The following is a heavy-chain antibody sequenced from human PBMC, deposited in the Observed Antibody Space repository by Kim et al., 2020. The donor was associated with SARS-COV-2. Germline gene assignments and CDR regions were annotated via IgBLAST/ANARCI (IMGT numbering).Heavy chain of an antibody. CDR2: ISSSSSYI. CDR1: GFTFSSYS. Sequence: GGSLRLSCAASGFTFSSYSMNWVRQAPGKGLEWVSSISSSSSYIYYADSVKGRFTISRDNAKNSLYLQMNSLRAEDTAVYYCARDRIFGIYGDEGFDYWGQCTLVTVSS. J-gene: IGHJ4*02. CDR3: ARDRIFGIYGDEGFDY. D-gene: IGHD4-17*01. V-gene: IGHV3-21*01.